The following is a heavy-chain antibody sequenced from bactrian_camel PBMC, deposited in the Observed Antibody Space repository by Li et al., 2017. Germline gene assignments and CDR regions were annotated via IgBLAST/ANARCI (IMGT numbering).Heavy chain of an antibody. CDR2: IMILGATT. CDR3: EKGSL. J-gene: IGHJ4*01. CDR1: GITEGTNC. Sequence: VQLVESGGGSVQAGGSLRLSCEVSGITEGTNCIGWFRQAPGKEREGVAAIMILGATTYYADSVEGRFTVSRDNAKNTVYLHLMSLKDADTAMYHCEKGSLRGPGTQVTVS. V-gene: IGHV3S40*01. D-gene: IGHD5*01.